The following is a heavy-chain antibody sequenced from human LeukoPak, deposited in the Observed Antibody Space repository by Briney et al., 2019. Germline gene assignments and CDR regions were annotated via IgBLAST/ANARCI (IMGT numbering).Heavy chain of an antibody. V-gene: IGHV3-23*01. J-gene: IGHJ4*02. CDR2: ISGSGGST. CDR3: AKTGYCGGDCYFDY. D-gene: IGHD2-21*02. CDR1: GFTFSSYA. Sequence: PGGSLRLSCAASGFTFSSYAMSWVRQAPGKGPEWVSAISGSGGSTYYADSVKGRFTISRDNSKNTLYLQMNRLRAEDTAVYYCAKTGYCGGDCYFDYWGQGALVTVSS.